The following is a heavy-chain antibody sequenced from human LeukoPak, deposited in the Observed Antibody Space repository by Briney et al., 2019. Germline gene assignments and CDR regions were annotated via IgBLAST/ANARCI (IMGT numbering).Heavy chain of an antibody. J-gene: IGHJ3*02. CDR3: ARGTWRGYSGYDTAEYDAFDI. CDR1: GGTFSSYA. V-gene: IGHV1-69*05. Sequence: SVKVSCKASGGTFSSYAISWVRQAPGQGLEWMGGIIPIFGTAKYAQKFQGRVTITTDESTSTAYMELSSLRSEDTAVYYCARGTWRGYSGYDTAEYDAFDIWGQGTMVTVSS. CDR2: IIPIFGTA. D-gene: IGHD5-12*01.